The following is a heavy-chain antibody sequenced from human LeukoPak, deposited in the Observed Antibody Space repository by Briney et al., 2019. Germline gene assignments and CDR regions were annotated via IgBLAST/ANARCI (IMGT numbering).Heavy chain of an antibody. CDR1: GGTFNSYA. CDR3: ATHSPEWRYSGYYNFYYMDV. V-gene: IGHV1-69*06. J-gene: IGHJ6*03. CDR2: IIPIFGTT. Sequence: AASVKVSCKASGGTFNSYAISWVRQAPGQGLEWMGGIIPIFGTTNYARKFRGRVTLTADKSTRTAYMELSSLRSEDTAVYFCATHSPEWRYSGYYNFYYMDVWGKGTTVTVSS. D-gene: IGHD5-12*01.